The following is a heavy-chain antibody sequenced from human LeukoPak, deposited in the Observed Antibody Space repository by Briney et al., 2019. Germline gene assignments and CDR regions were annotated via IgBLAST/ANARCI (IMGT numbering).Heavy chain of an antibody. V-gene: IGHV4-59*08. D-gene: IGHD5-18*01. CDR2: VYYSGST. J-gene: IGHJ3*02. CDR1: GDSISSYY. CDR3: ARSGYRYGADALDI. Sequence: SETLSLTCTVSGDSISSYYWTWIRQPPGKGLEWVGYVYYSGSTQYSPSLKSRVTISVDTSKNQFSLKVTSVTAADTAVYYWARSGYRYGADALDIWGQGTMVAVPS.